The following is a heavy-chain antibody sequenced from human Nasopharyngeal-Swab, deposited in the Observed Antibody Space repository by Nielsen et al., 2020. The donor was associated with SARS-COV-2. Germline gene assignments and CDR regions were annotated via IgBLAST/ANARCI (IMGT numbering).Heavy chain of an antibody. CDR2: MNPNSGNT. J-gene: IGHJ4*02. CDR3: ARPRNWNDGLDY. CDR1: GHTFTSYD. V-gene: IGHV1-8*01. D-gene: IGHD1-1*01. Sequence: ASVKVSCKASGHTFTSYDINWVRQATGQGLEWMGWMNPNSGNTGYAQKFQGRVTMTRNTSISTAYMELSSLRSEDTAVYYCARPRNWNDGLDYWGQGTLVTVSS.